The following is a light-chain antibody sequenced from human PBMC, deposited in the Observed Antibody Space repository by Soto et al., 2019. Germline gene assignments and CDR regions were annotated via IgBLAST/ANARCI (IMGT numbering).Light chain of an antibody. Sequence: ETVMTQSPAALSVSPGERSTLSCRASQSVSILLAWYQQKPGQAPRLLIFGASSRATGIPDRFSGSGSGTDFTLTISRLEPEDFAVYYCQQYGSSPPTWTFGQGTKVDIK. V-gene: IGKV3-20*01. CDR1: QSVSIL. CDR3: QQYGSSPPTWT. J-gene: IGKJ1*01. CDR2: GAS.